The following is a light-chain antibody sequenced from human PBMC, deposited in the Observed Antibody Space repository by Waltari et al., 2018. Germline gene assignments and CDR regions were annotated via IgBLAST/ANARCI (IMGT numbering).Light chain of an antibody. CDR1: SSNIGSNY. V-gene: IGLV1-47*01. CDR3: AAWDDSLSGLVV. J-gene: IGLJ2*01. Sequence: QSVLTQPPSASGTPGQRVTMSCSGSSSNIGSNYVYWYQQLPGTAPKLLIYRNDQRPSGVPDRVSGAKSGTSASLAISGLRSEDEADYYCAAWDDSLSGLVVFGGGTKLTVL. CDR2: RND.